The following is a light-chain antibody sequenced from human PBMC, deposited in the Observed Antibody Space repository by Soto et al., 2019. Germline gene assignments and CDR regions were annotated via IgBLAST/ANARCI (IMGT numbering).Light chain of an antibody. CDR1: QSVSSSY. Sequence: EIVLTQSPGTLSLSPGERATLSCRASQSVSSSYLAWYQQKPGQAPRLLIYGASSRATGIPDRFSGSGSGTDFTLIISRLEPEDLAVYYCQQYGSSAWTFGQGTKVEIK. J-gene: IGKJ1*01. CDR2: GAS. CDR3: QQYGSSAWT. V-gene: IGKV3-20*01.